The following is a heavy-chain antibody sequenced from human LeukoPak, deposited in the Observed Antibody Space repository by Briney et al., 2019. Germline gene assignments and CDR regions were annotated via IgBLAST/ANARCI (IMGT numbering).Heavy chain of an antibody. CDR2: FSYDGSTK. J-gene: IGHJ4*02. CDR3: ARGDAGSCLDY. Sequence: GRSLRLSCAASGFTFNSYTMHWVRQAPGKGLEWVAVFSYDGSTKYYSDSVKGRFTISRDDSDNTLYLQMNSLGAEDTAVYYCARGDAGSCLDYWGQGTLVTVSS. V-gene: IGHV3-30-3*01. CDR1: GFTFNSYT. D-gene: IGHD2-15*01.